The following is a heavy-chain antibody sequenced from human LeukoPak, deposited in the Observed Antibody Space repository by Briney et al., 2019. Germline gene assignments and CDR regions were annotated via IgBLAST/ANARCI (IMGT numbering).Heavy chain of an antibody. CDR1: GGSIGGNSY. D-gene: IGHD1-26*01. Sequence: SQTLSLTCTVSGGSIGGNSYWSWIRQPPGKGPEWIGHISNSGSTYYSPSLSSRVTISLDTSKNQFSLKLRSVTAADTAVYYCARGGASSIPLDYWGRGTLVTVSS. V-gene: IGHV4-61*01. J-gene: IGHJ4*02. CDR3: ARGGASSIPLDY. CDR2: ISNSGST.